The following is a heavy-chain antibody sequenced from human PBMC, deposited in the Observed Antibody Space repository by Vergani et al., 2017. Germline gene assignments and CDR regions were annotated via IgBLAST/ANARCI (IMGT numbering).Heavy chain of an antibody. CDR1: GGSISSYY. CDR3: ARVRNYDVWSGYYTGLFYFDY. V-gene: IGHV4-59*01. Sequence: QVQLQESGPGLVKPSETLSLTCTVSGGSISSYYWSWIRQPPGKGLEWIGYIYYSGSTNYNPSLKSRVTISVDTAKNQFSLKLSSVTAADTAVYYCARVRNYDVWSGYYTGLFYFDYWGQGTLVTVSS. CDR2: IYYSGST. D-gene: IGHD3-3*01. J-gene: IGHJ4*02.